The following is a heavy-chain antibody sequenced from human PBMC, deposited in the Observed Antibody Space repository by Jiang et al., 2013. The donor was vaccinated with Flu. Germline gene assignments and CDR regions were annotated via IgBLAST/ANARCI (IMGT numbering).Heavy chain of an antibody. Sequence: GPGLVKPSETLSLTCTVSGGSISSYYWSWIRQPPGKGLEWIGYIYYSGSTNYNPSLKSRVTISVDTSKNQFSLKLSSVTAADTAVYYCARREGSGNWFDPWGQGTLVTV. V-gene: IGHV4-59*08. CDR2: IYYSGST. J-gene: IGHJ5*02. CDR3: ARREGSGNWFDP. CDR1: GGSISSYY.